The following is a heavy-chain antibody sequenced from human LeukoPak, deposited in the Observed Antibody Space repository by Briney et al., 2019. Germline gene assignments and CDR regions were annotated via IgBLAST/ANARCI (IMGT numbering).Heavy chain of an antibody. Sequence: ASVKVSCKASGYTFTSYGISWARQAPGQGLEWMGWISAYNGNTNYAQKLQGRVTMTTDTSTSTAYMELRSLRSDDTAVYYCARADYGDFRDAFDIWGQGTMVTVSS. CDR1: GYTFTSYG. CDR2: ISAYNGNT. J-gene: IGHJ3*02. D-gene: IGHD4-17*01. CDR3: ARADYGDFRDAFDI. V-gene: IGHV1-18*01.